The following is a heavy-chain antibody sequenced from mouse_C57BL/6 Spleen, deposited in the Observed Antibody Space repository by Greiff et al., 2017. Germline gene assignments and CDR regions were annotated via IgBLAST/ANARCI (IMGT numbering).Heavy chain of an antibody. V-gene: IGHV1-81*01. CDR2: IYPRSGNT. J-gene: IGHJ1*03. CDR1: GYTFTSYG. Sequence: QVQLQQSRAELARPGASVKLSCKASGYTFTSYGISWVKQRTGQGLEWIGEIYPRSGNTYYNAKFKGKATLTADKSSSTAYMELRSLTSEDSAVYFCARYYYGSSYAHWYFDVWGTGTTVTVSS. D-gene: IGHD1-1*01. CDR3: ARYYYGSSYAHWYFDV.